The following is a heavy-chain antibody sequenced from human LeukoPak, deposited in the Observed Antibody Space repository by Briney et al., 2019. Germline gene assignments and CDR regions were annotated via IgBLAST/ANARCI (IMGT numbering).Heavy chain of an antibody. Sequence: SVKVSCKASGGTFSSYAISWVRQAPGQGLEWMGGIIPIFGTANYAQKFQGRVTITADESTSTAYMELSSLRSEDTAAYYCARVGAICSSTSCYHYFQHWGQGTLVTVSS. V-gene: IGHV1-69*13. J-gene: IGHJ1*01. CDR3: ARVGAICSSTSCYHYFQH. D-gene: IGHD2-2*01. CDR2: IIPIFGTA. CDR1: GGTFSSYA.